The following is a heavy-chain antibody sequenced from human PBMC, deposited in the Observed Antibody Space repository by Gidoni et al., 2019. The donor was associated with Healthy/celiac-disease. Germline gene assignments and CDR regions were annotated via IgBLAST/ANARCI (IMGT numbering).Heavy chain of an antibody. CDR1: GFTFSDSY. D-gene: IGHD4-17*01. CDR3: ARGAWYGDYVGLGWGY. J-gene: IGHJ4*02. Sequence: QVQLVESGGGLVKPGGSLRLSCAASGFTFSDSYMSWIRQAPGKGLEWGSYISSSGSTIYYAASVKGRFTISRDNAKNSLYLQMNSLRAEDTAVYYCARGAWYGDYVGLGWGYWGQGTLVTVSS. CDR2: ISSSGSTI. V-gene: IGHV3-11*01.